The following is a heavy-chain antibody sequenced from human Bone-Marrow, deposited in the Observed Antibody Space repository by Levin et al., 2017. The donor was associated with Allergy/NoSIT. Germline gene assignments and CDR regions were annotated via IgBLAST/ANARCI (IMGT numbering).Heavy chain of an antibody. V-gene: IGHV3-7*01. D-gene: IGHD2-8*02. J-gene: IGHJ6*02. CDR2: INEDGSET. CDR3: LTGPMDV. Sequence: QPGGSLRLSCAASGFIFTSHWMMWVRQAPGKGLEWLANINEDGSETYYVDSVKGRFFISRDNAGNSLFLEVSNLRVDDTAVYFCLTGPMDVWGQGTTVIVSS. CDR1: GFIFTSHW.